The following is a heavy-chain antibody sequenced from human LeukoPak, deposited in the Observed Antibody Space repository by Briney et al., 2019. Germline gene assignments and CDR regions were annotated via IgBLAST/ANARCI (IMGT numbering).Heavy chain of an antibody. CDR3: ARPVAGSIDAFDI. V-gene: IGHV4-59*01. J-gene: IGHJ3*02. Sequence: PSETLSLTCTVSSGPISRYYWTWIRQPPGKGLEWIGYIYYSGSTNYNPSLKSRVTILIDTSKNQFSLKLSSVTAADTAVYYCARPVAGSIDAFDIWGQGTVVTVSS. CDR1: SGPISRYY. D-gene: IGHD6-19*01. CDR2: IYYSGST.